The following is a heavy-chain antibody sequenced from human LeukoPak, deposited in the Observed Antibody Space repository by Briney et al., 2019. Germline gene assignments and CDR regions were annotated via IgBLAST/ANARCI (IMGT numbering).Heavy chain of an antibody. J-gene: IGHJ4*02. V-gene: IGHV3-23*01. Sequence: GGTRRLSCAASGFTFSSYGMSWVRQAPGKGLEWVSSINGNGGSTYYADSVKGRFTISRDNSKSTLYLQMNSLRAEDTAVYYCAKGPIPGFDYWGQGALVTVSS. CDR3: AKGPIPGFDY. CDR1: GFTFSSYG. CDR2: INGNGGST.